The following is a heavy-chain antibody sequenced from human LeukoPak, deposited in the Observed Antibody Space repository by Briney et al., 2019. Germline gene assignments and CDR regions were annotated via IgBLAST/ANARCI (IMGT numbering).Heavy chain of an antibody. CDR1: GYSISSGYY. D-gene: IGHD3-22*01. CDR2: IYHSGST. Sequence: PSETLCLTCAVSGYSISSGYYWGWIRQPPGKGLEWIGSIYHSGSTNYNPSLKSRVTISVDTSKNQFSLKLSSVTAADTAVYYCARVARGGITMIVVAIDYWGQGTLVTVSS. CDR3: ARVARGGITMIVVAIDY. V-gene: IGHV4-38-2*01. J-gene: IGHJ4*02.